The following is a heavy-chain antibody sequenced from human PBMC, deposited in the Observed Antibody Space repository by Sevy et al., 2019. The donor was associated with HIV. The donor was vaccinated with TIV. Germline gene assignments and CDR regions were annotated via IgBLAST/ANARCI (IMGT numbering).Heavy chain of an antibody. J-gene: IGHJ3*02. Sequence: SETLSLTCAVYGGSFSGYYWSWIRQPPGTGLEWIGEINHSGSTNYNPSLKSRVTISVDTSKNQFSLKLSSVTAADTALYYCARHCSGTSCSHAFDIWGQWTMVTVSS. CDR2: INHSGST. D-gene: IGHD2-2*01. CDR1: GGSFSGYY. V-gene: IGHV4-34*01. CDR3: ARHCSGTSCSHAFDI.